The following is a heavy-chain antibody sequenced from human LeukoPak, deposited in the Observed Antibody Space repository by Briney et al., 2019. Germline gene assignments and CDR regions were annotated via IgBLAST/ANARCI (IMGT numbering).Heavy chain of an antibody. D-gene: IGHD5-18*01. CDR3: AKDPDTTMGPDYYYMDV. Sequence: PGGSLRLSCAASGFTFSSYEMNWVRQAPGKGLEWVSYISSSGSTIYYADSVKGRFTISRDNAKNSLYLQMNSLRAEDTAVYYCAKDPDTTMGPDYYYMDVWGKGTTVTVSS. V-gene: IGHV3-48*03. CDR1: GFTFSSYE. J-gene: IGHJ6*03. CDR2: ISSSGSTI.